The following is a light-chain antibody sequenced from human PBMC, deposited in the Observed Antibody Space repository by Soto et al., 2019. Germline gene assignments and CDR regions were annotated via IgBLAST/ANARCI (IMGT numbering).Light chain of an antibody. CDR2: GAS. J-gene: IGKJ3*01. V-gene: IGKV3-15*01. CDR3: QQYNNFGGT. Sequence: EIVMTQSPATLSVSPGERATLSCRASQSVSSNLAWYQQKPGQAPRLLIYGASTRATGIPARFSGSGSGTEFTLTISSLQSGDFAVYYCQQYNNFGGTFGPGTKVDIK. CDR1: QSVSSN.